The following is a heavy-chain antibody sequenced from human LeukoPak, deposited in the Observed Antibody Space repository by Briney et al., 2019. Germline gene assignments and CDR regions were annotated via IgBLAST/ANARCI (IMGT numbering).Heavy chain of an antibody. CDR2: IYRGGST. V-gene: IGHV3-53*01. CDR1: GFTFSNYA. J-gene: IGHJ5*02. D-gene: IGHD5-12*01. CDR3: ARDQGVATHFWFDP. Sequence: GGSLRLSCAPSGFTFSNYAMTWVRHAPGKGLEWVSVIYRGGSTYYADSVKGRLTISRDNSKDTLYLQMNSLRAEDTAVYYCARDQGVATHFWFDPWGQGTLVTVSS.